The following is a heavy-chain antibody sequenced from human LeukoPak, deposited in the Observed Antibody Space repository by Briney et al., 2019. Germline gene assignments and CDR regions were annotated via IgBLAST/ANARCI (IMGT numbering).Heavy chain of an antibody. CDR3: ARGVGANDDAFDI. CDR2: IYYSGST. J-gene: IGHJ3*02. V-gene: IGHV4-59*01. D-gene: IGHD1-26*01. CDR1: GGSISSYY. Sequence: SETLSLTCTVSGGSISSYYWSWIRQPPGKGLEWIGYIYYSGSTNYNPSLKSRVTISVDTSKNLFSLKLSSVTAADTAVYYCARGVGANDDAFDIWGQGTMVTVSS.